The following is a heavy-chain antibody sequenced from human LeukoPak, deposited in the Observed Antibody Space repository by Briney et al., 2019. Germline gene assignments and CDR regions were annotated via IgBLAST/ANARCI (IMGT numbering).Heavy chain of an antibody. CDR3: ARGGGGLDY. V-gene: IGHV3-74*01. CDR1: GFTFGGFW. Sequence: PGGSLTLSCAASGFTFGGFWMHWVRQAPGKGLVWVSHISPDGSDTNYADSVKGRFTISRDNSKNTLYLQMNSLRAEDTAVYYCARGGGGLDYWGQGTLVTVSS. J-gene: IGHJ4*02. CDR2: ISPDGSDT.